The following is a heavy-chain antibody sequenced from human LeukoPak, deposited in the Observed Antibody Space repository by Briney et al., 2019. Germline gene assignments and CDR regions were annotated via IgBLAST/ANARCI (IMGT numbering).Heavy chain of an antibody. V-gene: IGHV1-2*02. D-gene: IGHD6-25*01. Sequence: ASVKVSCKASGHTFTDYYMHWVRQAPGQGLEWMGWINPNSGGTNYAQKFHGRVTMTSDTSISTVYMELSRLRSDDTAVYFCARGAPAAGDDPFDIWGQGTMVTVSS. CDR3: ARGAPAAGDDPFDI. CDR2: INPNSGGT. J-gene: IGHJ3*02. CDR1: GHTFTDYY.